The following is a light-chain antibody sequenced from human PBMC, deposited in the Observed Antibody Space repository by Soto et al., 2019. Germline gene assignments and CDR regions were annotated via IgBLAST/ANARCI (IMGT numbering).Light chain of an antibody. Sequence: DIQMNQSPSSLSASVGDRVTITCQASQDIKNYLNWYQHKSGKAPKLLIYDAADLETGVPSRFSGSGSGTDFTFTINSLQPEDIATYYCQQYDNLPLTFGGGTKVDIK. CDR1: QDIKNY. V-gene: IGKV1-33*01. J-gene: IGKJ4*01. CDR2: DAA. CDR3: QQYDNLPLT.